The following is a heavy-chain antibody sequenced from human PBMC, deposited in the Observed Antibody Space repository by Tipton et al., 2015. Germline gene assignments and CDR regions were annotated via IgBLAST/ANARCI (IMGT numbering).Heavy chain of an antibody. J-gene: IGHJ4*02. CDR3: ARAYYYDSSGYPLFDY. V-gene: IGHV4-59*12. D-gene: IGHD3-22*01. CDR1: GGSFSTYY. Sequence: TLSLTCTVSGGSFSTYYWSWIRQPPGRGLEWIGYIYYSGSTNYNPSLKSRVTMSVDTSKNQFSLKLSSVTAADTAVYYCARAYYYDSSGYPLFDYWGQGTLVTVSS. CDR2: IYYSGST.